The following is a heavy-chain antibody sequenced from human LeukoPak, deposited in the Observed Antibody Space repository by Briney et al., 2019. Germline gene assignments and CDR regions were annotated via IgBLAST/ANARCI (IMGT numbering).Heavy chain of an antibody. CDR1: GFTFSSYA. CDR2: ISGSGGST. V-gene: IGHV3-23*01. CDR3: AKETFEHIAVAGRGFHY. J-gene: IGHJ4*02. Sequence: PGGSLRLSCAASGFTFSSYAMSWVRQAPGKGLEWVSAISGSGGSTYYADSVKGRFTISRDNSKNTLYLQMNSLRAEDTAVYYCAKETFEHIAVAGRGFHYWGQGTLVTLSS. D-gene: IGHD6-19*01.